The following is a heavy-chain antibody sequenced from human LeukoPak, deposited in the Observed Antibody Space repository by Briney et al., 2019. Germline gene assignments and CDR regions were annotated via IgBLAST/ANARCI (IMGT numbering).Heavy chain of an antibody. J-gene: IGHJ3*02. D-gene: IGHD6-19*01. V-gene: IGHV1-18*01. CDR1: GYTFTSYG. Sequence: ASVKVSCKASGYTFTSYGISWVRQAPGQGLEWMGWISAYNSNTNYAQKLQGRVTMTTDTSTSTAYIELRSLRSDDTAVYYCAGVTAVAGTGAFDISGQGTMVTVSS. CDR2: ISAYNSNT. CDR3: AGVTAVAGTGAFDI.